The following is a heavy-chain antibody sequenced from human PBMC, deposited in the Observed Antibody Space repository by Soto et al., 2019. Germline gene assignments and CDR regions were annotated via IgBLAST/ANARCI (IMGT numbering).Heavy chain of an antibody. Sequence: QVQLVESGGGVVQPGRSLRLSCAASGFTFSSYGMHWVRQAPGKGLEWVAVISYDGSNKYYADSVKGRFTISRDNSKNTLYLQMNSLRAEDTAVYYCAKDGYVGYGGYYYYGGQGTLVTVS. J-gene: IGHJ4*02. CDR3: AKDGYVGYGGYYYY. V-gene: IGHV3-30*18. CDR1: GFTFSSYG. D-gene: IGHD4-17*01. CDR2: ISYDGSNK.